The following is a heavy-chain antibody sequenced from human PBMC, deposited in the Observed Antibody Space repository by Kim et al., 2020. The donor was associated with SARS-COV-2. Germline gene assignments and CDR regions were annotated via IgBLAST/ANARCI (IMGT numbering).Heavy chain of an antibody. CDR2: INHSGST. D-gene: IGHD6-13*01. CDR3: ARGVQQQLVDPGRDY. Sequence: SETLSLTCAVYGGSFSGYYWSWIRQPPGKGLEWIGEINHSGSTNYNPSLKSRVTISVDTSKNQFSLKLSSVTAADTAVYYCARGVQQQLVDPGRDYWGQGTLVTVSS. J-gene: IGHJ4*02. V-gene: IGHV4-34*01. CDR1: GGSFSGYY.